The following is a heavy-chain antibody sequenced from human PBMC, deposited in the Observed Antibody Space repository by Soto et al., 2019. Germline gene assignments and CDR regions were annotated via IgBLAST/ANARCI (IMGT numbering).Heavy chain of an antibody. Sequence: SETLSLTCTVSGGSISTADYHWGWIRQPPGKGLEWVGSFYHSGSTYSTPSLRGRVSISVDTSKNQFSLRLASLSAADTAVYYCGRLEGLATISYYFDYWGQGALVTVSS. CDR3: GRLEGLATISYYFDY. D-gene: IGHD3-9*01. J-gene: IGHJ4*02. V-gene: IGHV4-39*01. CDR2: FYHSGST. CDR1: GGSISTADYH.